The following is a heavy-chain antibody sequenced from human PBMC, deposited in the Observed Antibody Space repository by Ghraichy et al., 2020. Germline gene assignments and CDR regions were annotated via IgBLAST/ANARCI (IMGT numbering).Heavy chain of an antibody. J-gene: IGHJ3*02. CDR1: GYTFTGYY. CDR2: INPKSGGT. CDR3: ARDGTGDDAFDI. V-gene: IGHV1-2*02. Sequence: ASVKVSCKASGYTFTGYYLFWVRQAPGQGLEWLGWINPKSGGTNYALKFQGRVTMTRATSITTAYMELSGLTSDDTAVYYCARDGTGDDAFDIWGQGTMVTVS. D-gene: IGHD7-27*01.